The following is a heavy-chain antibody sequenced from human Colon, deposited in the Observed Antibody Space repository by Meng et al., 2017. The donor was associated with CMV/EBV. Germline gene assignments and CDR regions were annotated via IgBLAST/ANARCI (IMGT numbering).Heavy chain of an antibody. J-gene: IGHJ4*02. CDR3: ARATKPNCWEVLEY. Sequence: QRQPQQWGPGLLKPSGPLPLTCGVYNGSFIGYFWTWIRQPPGKGLEWIGEIFRDGSTKYNPSLQSRVTMSVDTSKNHFSLNLRSVTAADTAVYFCARATKPNCWEVLEYWGQGTLVTVSS. CDR1: NGSFIGYF. V-gene: IGHV4-34*12. CDR2: IFRDGST. D-gene: IGHD2-2*01.